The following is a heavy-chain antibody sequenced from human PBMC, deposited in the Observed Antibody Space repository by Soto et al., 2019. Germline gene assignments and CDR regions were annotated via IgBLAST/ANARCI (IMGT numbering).Heavy chain of an antibody. CDR1: GGSISSSNW. V-gene: IGHV4-4*02. J-gene: IGHJ6*02. D-gene: IGHD6-6*01. CDR3: AREQPVGYGMDV. Sequence: PSETLSLTCAVSGGSISSSNWLIWVRQPPGKGLEWIGEIYHSGSTNYNPSLKSRVTISIDKSKNQFSLKLNSMTAADTAVYYCAREQPVGYGMDVWGQGTTVTVSS. CDR2: IYHSGST.